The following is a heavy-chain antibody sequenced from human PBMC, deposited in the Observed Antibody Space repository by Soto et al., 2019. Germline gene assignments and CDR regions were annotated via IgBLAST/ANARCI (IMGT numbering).Heavy chain of an antibody. D-gene: IGHD3-3*01. CDR1: GGSISSYY. V-gene: IGHV4-59*08. J-gene: IGHJ4*02. CDR2: IYYSGST. CDR3: ARSGGPNYDFWSGYLYDFDY. Sequence: SETLSLTCTVSGGSISSYYWSWIRQPPGKGLEWIGYIYYSGSTNYNPSLKSRVTISVDTSKNQFSLKLSSVTAADTAVYYCARSGGPNYDFWSGYLYDFDYWGQGTLVTVSS.